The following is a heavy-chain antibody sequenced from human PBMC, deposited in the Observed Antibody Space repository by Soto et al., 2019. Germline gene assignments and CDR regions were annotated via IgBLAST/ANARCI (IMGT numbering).Heavy chain of an antibody. CDR2: IKSKTDGGTT. J-gene: IGHJ4*02. CDR3: ATKGTGITTIGPGY. V-gene: IGHV3-15*01. D-gene: IGHD1-20*01. Sequence: PGGSLRLSCAASGFTFSNAWMSWVRQAPGKGLEWVGRIKSKTDGGTTDYAAAVEGRFTISREDSKNTVYLQMDSLKTEDTAVYYCATKGTGITTIGPGYWGQGTLVTSPQ. CDR1: GFTFSNAW.